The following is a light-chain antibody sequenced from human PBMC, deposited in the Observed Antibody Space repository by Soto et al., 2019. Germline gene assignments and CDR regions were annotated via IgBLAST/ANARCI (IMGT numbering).Light chain of an antibody. Sequence: QSVLTQPPSASGTPGQRVTISCSGSSSNIGSNYVYWYQQLPGTAPKLLIYRNNQRPSGVPDRFSGSKSGTSASLAISGLRSEDEADYYCSSYTTSHTLVFGGGTKLTVL. CDR3: SSYTTSHTLV. J-gene: IGLJ2*01. V-gene: IGLV1-47*01. CDR1: SSNIGSNY. CDR2: RNN.